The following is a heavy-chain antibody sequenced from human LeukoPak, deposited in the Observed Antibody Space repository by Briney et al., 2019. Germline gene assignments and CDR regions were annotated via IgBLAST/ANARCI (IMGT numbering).Heavy chain of an antibody. CDR1: GFTFSSYE. J-gene: IGHJ4*02. V-gene: IGHV3-48*03. D-gene: IGHD3-22*01. CDR3: ATLGFNDTHYFDY. Sequence: GGSLRLSCAASGFTFSSYEMNWVRQAPGKGLEWVSYISSCGTITYYADSVKGRFTISRDNGQDSLDLQMNSLRVEDTAVYFCATLGFNDTHYFDYWGQGALVTVSS. CDR2: ISSCGTIT.